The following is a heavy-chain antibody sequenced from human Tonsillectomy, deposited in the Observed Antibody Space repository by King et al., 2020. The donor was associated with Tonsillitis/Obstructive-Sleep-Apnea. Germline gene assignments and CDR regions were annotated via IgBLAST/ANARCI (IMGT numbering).Heavy chain of an antibody. D-gene: IGHD4-17*01. CDR1: GYSFTNYW. CDR3: ARLDGDYGYYYYDMDV. Sequence: EVQLVQSGAEVKKPGESLKISCKGSGYSFTNYWIGGVRQMPGKVLEWMGIIYPSVSDTRFSPSFRGQVTTSADKAISTAYLQWSSLKAPDTARYYWARLDGDYGYYYYDMDVWGKGTTVTVSS. V-gene: IGHV5-51*01. J-gene: IGHJ6*03. CDR2: IYPSVSDT.